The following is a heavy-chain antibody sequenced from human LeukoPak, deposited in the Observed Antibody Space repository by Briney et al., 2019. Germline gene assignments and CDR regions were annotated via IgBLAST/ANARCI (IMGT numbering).Heavy chain of an antibody. D-gene: IGHD3-9*01. Sequence: PGGSLRLSCAASGFTFDDYAMHWVRQAPGKCLEWVSGISWNSGSIGYADSVKGRFTISRDNAKNSLYLQMNSLRAEDTALYYCAILTGYYRSLGYWGQGTLVTVSS. CDR2: ISWNSGSI. V-gene: IGHV3-9*01. CDR3: AILTGYYRSLGY. CDR1: GFTFDDYA. J-gene: IGHJ4*02.